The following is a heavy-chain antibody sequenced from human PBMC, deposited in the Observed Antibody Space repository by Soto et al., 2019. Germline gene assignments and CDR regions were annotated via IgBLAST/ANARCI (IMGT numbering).Heavy chain of an antibody. CDR3: AREGVTNYTDYYFDL. CDR2: INSDASHT. J-gene: IGHJ4*01. V-gene: IGHV3-74*01. Sequence: GGSLRLSCAASGFTFSTYWMHWIRQVPGKGLEWVSRINSDASHTYYADSVKGRFTISRDNAKTSLYLQMDSLRPEDTAIYYCAREGVTNYTDYYFDLWGHGALVTVSS. D-gene: IGHD4-4*01. CDR1: GFTFSTYW.